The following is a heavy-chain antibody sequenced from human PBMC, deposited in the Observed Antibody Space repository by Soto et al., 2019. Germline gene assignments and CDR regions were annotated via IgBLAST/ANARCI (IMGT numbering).Heavy chain of an antibody. CDR1: GFTFSSYG. D-gene: IGHD2-15*01. V-gene: IGHV3-30*18. J-gene: IGHJ6*02. Sequence: QVQLVESGGGVVQPGRSLRLSCAASGFTFSSYGMHWVRQAPGKGLEWVAVISYDGSNKYYADSVKGRFTISRENSKNTLYLQMNRLRAEDTAVYYCAKGPLHYCSGGSCYTRRSDYYYGMDVWGQGTTVTVSS. CDR2: ISYDGSNK. CDR3: AKGPLHYCSGGSCYTRRSDYYYGMDV.